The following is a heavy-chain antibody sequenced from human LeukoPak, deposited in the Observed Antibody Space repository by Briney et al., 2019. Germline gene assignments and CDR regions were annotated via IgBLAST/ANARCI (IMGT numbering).Heavy chain of an antibody. V-gene: IGHV3-7*01. J-gene: IGHJ4*02. CDR2: ITEDGSGK. CDR1: GFTFSTYR. D-gene: IGHD6-19*01. Sequence: GGSLRLSCAVSGFTFSTYRMAWVRQAPGKGLEWVATITEDGSGKYHVDSVRGRFTVSRDNTNKLLFLQMNSLRAEDTAVYHCAKARYSSGLDYWGQGTLVSVSS. CDR3: AKARYSSGLDY.